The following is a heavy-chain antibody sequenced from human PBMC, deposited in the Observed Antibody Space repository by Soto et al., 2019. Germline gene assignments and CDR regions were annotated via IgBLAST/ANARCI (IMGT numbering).Heavy chain of an antibody. CDR3: TRDHGYGYGMDV. CDR1: GFTFSTYS. J-gene: IGHJ6*02. CDR2: ITKSSRTI. D-gene: IGHD5-12*01. V-gene: IGHV3-48*01. Sequence: EVQLVESGGGLVQPGVSLRLSCAASGFTFSTYSMNWVRQAPGKGLEWISYITKSSRTIYYADSVKGRFTISSDNAKNALSLQMNSLRAEDTAVYYCTRDHGYGYGMDVWGQGTTVTVSS.